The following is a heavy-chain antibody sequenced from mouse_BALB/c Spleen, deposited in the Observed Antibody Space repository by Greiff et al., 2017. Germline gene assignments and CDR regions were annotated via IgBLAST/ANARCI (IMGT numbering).Heavy chain of an antibody. D-gene: IGHD2-1*01. CDR2: INPGSGGT. V-gene: IGHV1-54*01. CDR1: GYAFTNYL. CDR3: AREVYYGNYSWFAY. Sequence: QVHVKQSGAELVRPGTSVKVSCKASGYAFTNYLIEWVKQRPGQGLEWIGVINPGSGGTNYNEKFKGKATLTADKSSSTAYMQLSSLTSDDSAVYFCAREVYYGNYSWFAYWGQGTLVTVSA. J-gene: IGHJ3*01.